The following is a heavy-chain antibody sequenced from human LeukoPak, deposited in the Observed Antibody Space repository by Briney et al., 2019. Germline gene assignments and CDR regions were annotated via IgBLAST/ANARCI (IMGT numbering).Heavy chain of an antibody. CDR1: GFTFSSYS. CDR2: VSTGSNYI. D-gene: IGHD1-26*01. V-gene: IGHV3-21*01. J-gene: IGHJ4*02. CDR3: ARGLGSSYVGFDY. Sequence: SGGSLRLSCTASGFTFSSYSLNWVRQAPGKGLEWVSSVSTGSNYIYYADSVKGRFTISRDNDKNSLYLQMNSLRAEDTAVYYCARGLGSSYVGFDYWGQGTLVTVSS.